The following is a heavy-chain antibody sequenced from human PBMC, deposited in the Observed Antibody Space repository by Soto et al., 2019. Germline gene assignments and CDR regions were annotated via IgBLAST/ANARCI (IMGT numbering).Heavy chain of an antibody. J-gene: IGHJ3*02. CDR1: GGTFSSYA. CDR3: ARGEMDRLFHAFDI. CDR2: IIPIFGTA. D-gene: IGHD3-3*01. V-gene: IGHV1-69*01. Sequence: QVQLVQSGAEVKKPGSSVKVSCKASGGTFSSYAISWVRQAPGQGLEWMGGIIPIFGTANSAQKFQGRVTSTADESTSTAYMVLSSLRSEATAVYYCARGEMDRLFHAFDIWGQGTMVTVSS.